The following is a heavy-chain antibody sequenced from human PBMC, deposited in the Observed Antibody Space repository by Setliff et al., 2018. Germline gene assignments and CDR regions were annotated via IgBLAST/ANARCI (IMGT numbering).Heavy chain of an antibody. D-gene: IGHD4-17*01. J-gene: IGHJ4*02. Sequence: ASETLSLTCSVSGYSISSGYYWGWIRQPPGKGLEWIGTIYHNGNSYYNPSLKSRVTISVDTSKNQLSLKLNSLTAADTAVYYCARQIDYGDFIYFDSWGQGTLVTVSS. CDR1: GYSISSGYY. CDR3: ARQIDYGDFIYFDS. V-gene: IGHV4-38-2*01. CDR2: IYHNGNS.